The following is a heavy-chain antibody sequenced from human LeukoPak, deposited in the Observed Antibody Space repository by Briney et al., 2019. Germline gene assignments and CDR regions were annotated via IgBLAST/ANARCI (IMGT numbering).Heavy chain of an antibody. V-gene: IGHV1-46*01. CDR2: IHPSGGST. J-gene: IGHJ2*01. Sequence: ASVKVSCKASGYTFTRHYMHWVRQAPGQGLEWMGVIHPSGGSTSYAQNFQGRVTMTRDTSTSTVYVELSSLRSDDTAFYYCARATLDAAMVYWYFDLWDRGTLVTVSS. CDR3: ARATLDAAMVYWYFDL. CDR1: GYTFTRHY. D-gene: IGHD5-18*01.